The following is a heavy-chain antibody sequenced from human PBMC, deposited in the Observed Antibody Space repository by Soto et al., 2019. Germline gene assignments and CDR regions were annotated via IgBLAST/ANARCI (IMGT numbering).Heavy chain of an antibody. CDR2: LYSGGTT. J-gene: IGHJ4*02. CDR1: GGPISSSSYY. Sequence: PSETLSLTCSVSGGPISSSSYYWAWIRQPPGKGLEWIGTLYSGGTTYYNPSLKSRLTMSEYTSQNQVSLRLTSVTPADTAVYSCEGGCGYSFGNCFLYWGPGILVKVSS. CDR3: EGGCGYSFGNCFLY. D-gene: IGHD5-18*01. V-gene: IGHV4-39*01.